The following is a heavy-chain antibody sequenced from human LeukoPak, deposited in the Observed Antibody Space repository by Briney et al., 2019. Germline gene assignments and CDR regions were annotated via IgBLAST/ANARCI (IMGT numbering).Heavy chain of an antibody. Sequence: GGSLRLSCAASGFTFSSYWMHWVRQIPGKGLVWVSRINSDGSTTNYADSVKGRITISRDNAKNTLYLQMNSLRAEDTAVYYRARGSYYDFWSGHYAMDVWGQGTTVTVSS. D-gene: IGHD3-3*01. CDR1: GFTFSSYW. CDR3: ARGSYYDFWSGHYAMDV. J-gene: IGHJ6*02. V-gene: IGHV3-74*01. CDR2: INSDGSTT.